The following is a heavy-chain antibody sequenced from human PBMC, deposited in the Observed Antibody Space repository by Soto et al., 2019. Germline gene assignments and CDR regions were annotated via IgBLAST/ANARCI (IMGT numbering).Heavy chain of an antibody. D-gene: IGHD6-13*01. Sequence: TLSLTCTVSGGSIISFYWGWIRQPAGKGLEWIGRIYSGGRNNYNPSLKSRVTMSVDTSKNQFSLRLSSVTAADTAMYYCARGSSRWDYWGQGTLVTVSS. J-gene: IGHJ4*02. V-gene: IGHV4-4*07. CDR3: ARGSSRWDY. CDR1: GGSIISFY. CDR2: IYSGGRN.